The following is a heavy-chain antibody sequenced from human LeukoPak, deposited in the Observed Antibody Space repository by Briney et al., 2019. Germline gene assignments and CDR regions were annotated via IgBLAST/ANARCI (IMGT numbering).Heavy chain of an antibody. J-gene: IGHJ5*02. CDR3: ARDPQGMATA. Sequence: GGSLRLSCAASGLTFRNYAASWIRQAPGKGLEWVSAITATGGTPYYADSVKGRFTISRDNSKNTLYLQMNSLRAEDTAVYYCARDPQGMATAWGQGTLVTVSS. CDR2: ITATGGTP. D-gene: IGHD5-12*01. CDR1: GLTFRNYA. V-gene: IGHV3-23*01.